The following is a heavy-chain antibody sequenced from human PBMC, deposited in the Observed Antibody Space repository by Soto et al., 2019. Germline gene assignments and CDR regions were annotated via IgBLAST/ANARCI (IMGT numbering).Heavy chain of an antibody. CDR1: GGTFSNYA. CDR2: VLPIFTTA. Sequence: SVKVSCKASGGTFSNYAFSWVRQAPGQGLEWMGGVLPIFTTATYAPKFQDRVTITADESTSTVYMDLSSLRSEDTALYYCAKDIGFQQHLFVFDKWGQGTLVTASS. CDR3: AKDIGFQQHLFVFDK. V-gene: IGHV1-69*13. D-gene: IGHD6-13*01. J-gene: IGHJ4*02.